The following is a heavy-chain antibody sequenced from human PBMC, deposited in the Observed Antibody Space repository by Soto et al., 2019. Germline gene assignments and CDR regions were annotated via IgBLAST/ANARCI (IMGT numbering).Heavy chain of an antibody. CDR1: GGSISSSSYY. D-gene: IGHD6-19*01. CDR2: IYYSGST. CDR3: ATAVDGGFFDY. J-gene: IGHJ4*02. V-gene: IGHV4-39*01. Sequence: QLQLQESGPGLVKPSETLSLTCPVSGGSISSSSYYWGWIRQPPGTGLEWIGSIYYSGSTYYNPSLKRLVTISVDTTTHQFALKLSSVTAADTAVSYCATAVDGGFFDYWGQGTLVTVSS.